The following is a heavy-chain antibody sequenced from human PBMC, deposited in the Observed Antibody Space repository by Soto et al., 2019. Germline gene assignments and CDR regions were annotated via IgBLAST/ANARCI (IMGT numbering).Heavy chain of an antibody. D-gene: IGHD5-18*01. V-gene: IGHV1-18*04. Sequence: ASVKVSCKASCYTLTSYGISWVRQAPGQGLEWMGWISAYNGNTNYAQKLQGRVTMTTDTSTSTAYMELRSLRSDDTAVYYCARGSLDTAYTYYYYGMDVWGQGTTVTVAS. CDR3: ARGSLDTAYTYYYYGMDV. CDR1: CYTLTSYG. J-gene: IGHJ6*02. CDR2: ISAYNGNT.